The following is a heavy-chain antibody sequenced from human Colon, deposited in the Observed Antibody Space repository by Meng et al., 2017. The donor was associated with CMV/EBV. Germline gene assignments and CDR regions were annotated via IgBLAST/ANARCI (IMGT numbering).Heavy chain of an antibody. D-gene: IGHD5-18*01. Sequence: GGSLRLSCAASGFTFSSYWMSWVRQAPGKGLEWVANMRQDGNEKYYVDSVKGRFTISRDNAKNSLYLQMNSLRAEDTAVYYCVRHLEAGRNGYAEPFWGQGTLVTVSS. CDR3: VRHLEAGRNGYAEPF. CDR1: GFTFSSYW. CDR2: MRQDGNEK. V-gene: IGHV3-7*01. J-gene: IGHJ1*01.